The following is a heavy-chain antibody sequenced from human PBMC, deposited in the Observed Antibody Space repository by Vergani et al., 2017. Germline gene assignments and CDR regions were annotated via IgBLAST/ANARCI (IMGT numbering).Heavy chain of an antibody. D-gene: IGHD1-14*01. V-gene: IGHV3-33*01. CDR1: GFTFNQYS. CDR3: ARDFRLLYNRFDP. J-gene: IGHJ5*02. CDR2: TWYDGNNK. Sequence: QVQLVESGGGVVQPGRSLRLSCAASGFTFNQYSMHWVRQAPGKGLEWVAVTWYDGNNKQYADSVKGRFTISRDNSKSTMYLQMNSLRDEDTGVYYCARDFRLLYNRFDPWGQGTLVTVSS.